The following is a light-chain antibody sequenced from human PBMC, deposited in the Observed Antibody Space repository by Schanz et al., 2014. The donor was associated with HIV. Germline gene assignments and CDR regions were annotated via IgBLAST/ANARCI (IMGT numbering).Light chain of an antibody. J-gene: IGKJ4*01. CDR2: GAS. CDR1: QIISTS. Sequence: EIVLTQSPGTLSVYPGERVTLSCRTTQIISTSLAWYQQRPGQPPRLLLYGASSRATGIPDRFSGSGSGTDFTLTISRLEPEDFAVYYCQQRSNWLLTFGGGTKVEIK. CDR3: QQRSNWLLT. V-gene: IGKV3D-20*02.